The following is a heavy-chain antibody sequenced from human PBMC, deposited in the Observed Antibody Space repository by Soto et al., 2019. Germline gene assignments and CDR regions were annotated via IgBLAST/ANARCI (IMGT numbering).Heavy chain of an antibody. V-gene: IGHV3-30-3*01. J-gene: IGHJ4*02. Sequence: GGSLRLSCVASGFTFSSYAMHWVRQAPGKGLEWVAVISYDGSNKYYADSVKGRFTISRDNSKNTLYLQMDSLRAEDTAVYYCARDGAAAGHYYFDYWGQGTLVTVSS. D-gene: IGHD6-13*01. CDR2: ISYDGSNK. CDR1: GFTFSSYA. CDR3: ARDGAAAGHYYFDY.